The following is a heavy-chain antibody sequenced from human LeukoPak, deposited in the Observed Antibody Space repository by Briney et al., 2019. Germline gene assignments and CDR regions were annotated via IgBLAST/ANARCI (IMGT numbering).Heavy chain of an antibody. CDR2: INPDNGAI. J-gene: IGHJ4*02. CDR1: GYTFIGYY. V-gene: IGHV1-2*02. CDR3: TRERLSPGKGFDH. D-gene: IGHD4-23*01. Sequence: ASVSVSCKTSGYTFIGYYMHWVRQAPGRGLEWMGWINPDNGAINYAQKFQGRVTMTRHTPINTVYMELSRLGSDDTAVYYCTRERLSPGKGFDHWGQGTLVTVSS.